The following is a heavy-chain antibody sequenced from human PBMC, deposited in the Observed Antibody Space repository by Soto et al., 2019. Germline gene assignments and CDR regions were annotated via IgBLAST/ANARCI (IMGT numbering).Heavy chain of an antibody. CDR3: ATLSSTWHNGDAY. CDR1: GITFRNHW. V-gene: IGHV3-7*03. D-gene: IGHD6-13*01. Sequence: EVQLVESGGGLVQPGGSLSRSCVVSGITFRNHWLSWVRQAPGKGLEWVANIKQDGSEKYYVDSVKGRFTISRDNAKNALYLQMNSLRADDTAVYDCATLSSTWHNGDAYWGQGTLVTVSS. J-gene: IGHJ4*02. CDR2: IKQDGSEK.